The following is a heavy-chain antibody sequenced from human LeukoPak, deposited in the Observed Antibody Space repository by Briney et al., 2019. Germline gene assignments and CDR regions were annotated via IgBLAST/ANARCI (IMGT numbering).Heavy chain of an antibody. Sequence: SETLSLTCAVYGGSLSSYYWSWIRQPPGKGLEWIGKTNHGGSTNYNPSLKSRVTISVDMSKNQFSLKLTSVTAADTAVYYRARLIHYDSSGYLDYWGQGSLVTVSS. CDR1: GGSLSSYY. V-gene: IGHV4-34*01. D-gene: IGHD3-22*01. CDR2: TNHGGST. J-gene: IGHJ4*02. CDR3: ARLIHYDSSGYLDY.